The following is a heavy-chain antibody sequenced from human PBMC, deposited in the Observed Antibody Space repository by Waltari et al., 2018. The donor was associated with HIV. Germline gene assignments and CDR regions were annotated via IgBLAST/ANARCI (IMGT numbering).Heavy chain of an antibody. Sequence: EVQLLESGGGLVQPGESLRLSCAGSEFTFSTYAMNWVRQVPGMGLEWVASIGGSGGSTYYADSVKGRFTISRDNFKDSLSLNMNNLRAEDTAVYYCARGFDTNDGSPEYWGQGTLVTVSS. J-gene: IGHJ4*02. CDR2: IGGSGGST. CDR1: EFTFSTYA. D-gene: IGHD2-8*01. V-gene: IGHV3-23*01. CDR3: ARGFDTNDGSPEY.